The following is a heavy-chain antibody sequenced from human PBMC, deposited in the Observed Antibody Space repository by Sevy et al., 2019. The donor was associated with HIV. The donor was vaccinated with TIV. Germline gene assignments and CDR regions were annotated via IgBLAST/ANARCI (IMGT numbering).Heavy chain of an antibody. D-gene: IGHD1-26*01. Sequence: GGSLRLSCAASGFTFRRYAMHWVRQAPGQGLESVAVISYDGGKTYHADSVKGRFTISRDNSENTLYLQMNSLRAEDTAVYYCTRDGGRDYFDYWGLGTLVTVSS. CDR2: ISYDGGKT. CDR1: GFTFRRYA. V-gene: IGHV3-30*04. J-gene: IGHJ4*02. CDR3: TRDGGRDYFDY.